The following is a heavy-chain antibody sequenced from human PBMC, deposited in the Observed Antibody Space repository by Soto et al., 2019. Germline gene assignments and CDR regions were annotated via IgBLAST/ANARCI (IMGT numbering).Heavy chain of an antibody. Sequence: GGSLRLSCAASGFTFSSYWMSWVRQAPGKGLEWVANIKQDGSEKYYVDSVKGRFTISRDNAKNSLYLQMNSLRAEDTAVYYCARDRRLKRGGFDPWGQGTLVTVSS. V-gene: IGHV3-7*05. CDR1: GFTFSSYW. CDR2: IKQDGSEK. D-gene: IGHD3-10*01. CDR3: ARDRRLKRGGFDP. J-gene: IGHJ5*02.